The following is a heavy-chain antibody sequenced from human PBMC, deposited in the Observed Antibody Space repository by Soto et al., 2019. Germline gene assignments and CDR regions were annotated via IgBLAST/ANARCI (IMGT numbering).Heavy chain of an antibody. CDR2: INSDGSST. CDR3: ARDWSGPGNSAYYYYNMDV. CDR1: GFIFSNSW. Sequence: PGGSLRRSCAASGFIFSNSWMHWVRQAPGKGLVWVSRINSDGSSTDYADSVKGRFTISRDNAKNTLYLQMNSLRAEDTALYYCARDWSGPGNSAYYYYNMDVWGKGTTVTVSS. D-gene: IGHD3-3*01. V-gene: IGHV3-74*01. J-gene: IGHJ6*03.